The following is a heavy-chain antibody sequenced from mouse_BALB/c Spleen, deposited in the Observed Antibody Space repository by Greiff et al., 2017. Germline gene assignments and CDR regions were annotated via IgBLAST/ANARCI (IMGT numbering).Heavy chain of an antibody. Sequence: DVHLVESGGGLVKPGGSLKLSCAASGFTFSSYAMSWVRQSPEKRLEWVAEISSGGSYTYYPDTVTGRFTISRDNAKNTLYLEMSSLRSEDTAMYYCARDGDYGSSFYYAMDYWGQGTSVTVSS. CDR2: ISSGGSYT. V-gene: IGHV5-9-4*01. CDR1: GFTFSSYA. CDR3: ARDGDYGSSFYYAMDY. J-gene: IGHJ4*01. D-gene: IGHD1-1*01.